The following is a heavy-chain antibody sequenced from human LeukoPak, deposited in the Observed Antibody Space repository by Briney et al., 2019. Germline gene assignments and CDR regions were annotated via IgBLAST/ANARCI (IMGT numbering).Heavy chain of an antibody. CDR1: GYSISSGYY. D-gene: IGHD3/OR15-3a*01. CDR2: FYHGWST. CDR3: ARLGQVITEPRFDY. Sequence: SETLSLTCAVSGYSISSGYYWGWIRQPPGKGLEWIATFYHGWSTYYNPSLKSRVTISVDTSKNHFSLKLTSMTAADTAVYYCARLGQVITEPRFDYWGQGTLATVPS. J-gene: IGHJ4*02. V-gene: IGHV4-38-2*01.